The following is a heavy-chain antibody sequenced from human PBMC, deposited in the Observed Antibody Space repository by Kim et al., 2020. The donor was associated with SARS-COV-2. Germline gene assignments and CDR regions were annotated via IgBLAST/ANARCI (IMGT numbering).Heavy chain of an antibody. CDR1: GGSFSGYY. CDR3: ASSGNWNYADY. Sequence: SETLSLTCAVYGGSFSGYYWSWIRQPPGKGLEWIGEINHSGSTNYNPSLKSRVTISVDTSKNQFSLKLSSVTAADTAVYYCASSGNWNYADYWGQGTLVT. V-gene: IGHV4-34*01. D-gene: IGHD1-7*01. CDR2: INHSGST. J-gene: IGHJ4*02.